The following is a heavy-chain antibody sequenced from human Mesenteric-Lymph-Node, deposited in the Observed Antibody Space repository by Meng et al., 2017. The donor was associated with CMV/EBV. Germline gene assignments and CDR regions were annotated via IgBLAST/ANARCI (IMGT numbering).Heavy chain of an antibody. CDR1: GGTFSSYA. CDR3: ARDGCSSTSCYQGWFDP. V-gene: IGHV1-69*05. Sequence: SVKVSCKASGGTFSSYAISWVRQAPGQGLEWMGGIIPIFGTANYAQKFQGRVTITTDESTSTAYMELSSLRSEDTAVYYCARDGCSSTSCYQGWFDPWGQGTLVTVSS. D-gene: IGHD2-2*01. J-gene: IGHJ5*02. CDR2: IIPIFGTA.